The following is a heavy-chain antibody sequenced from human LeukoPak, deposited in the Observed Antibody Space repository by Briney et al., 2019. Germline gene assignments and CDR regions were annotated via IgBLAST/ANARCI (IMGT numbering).Heavy chain of an antibody. CDR3: TRDDLFLVPAAIYYYYYYMDV. D-gene: IGHD2-2*01. V-gene: IGHV3-49*04. J-gene: IGHJ6*03. CDR1: GFTFGDYA. CDR2: IRSKAYGGTT. Sequence: GGSLRLSCTASGFTFGDYAMSWVRQAPGKGLEWVGFIRSKAYGGTTEYAASVKGRFTISRDDSKSIAYLQMNSLKTEDTAAYYCTRDDLFLVPAAIYYYYYYMDVWGKGTTVTVSS.